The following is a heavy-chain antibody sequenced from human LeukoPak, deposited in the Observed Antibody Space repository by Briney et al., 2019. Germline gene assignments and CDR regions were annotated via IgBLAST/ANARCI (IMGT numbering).Heavy chain of an antibody. Sequence: PSETLSLTCSVSGGSVTSGSYYWSWIRQPPGKGLEWIGYIYSSGSTNYNPSLKSRVTMSVDTSKKQVSLKLNSVTAADTAVYYCARANRYCSGGRCYPDWFDPWGQGTLVTVSS. CDR2: IYSSGST. CDR3: ARANRYCSGGRCYPDWFDP. J-gene: IGHJ5*02. V-gene: IGHV4-61*01. D-gene: IGHD2-15*01. CDR1: GGSVTSGSYY.